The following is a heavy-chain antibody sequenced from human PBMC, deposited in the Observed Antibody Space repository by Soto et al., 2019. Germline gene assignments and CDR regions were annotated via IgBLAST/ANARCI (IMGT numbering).Heavy chain of an antibody. CDR1: GFTFSSYG. D-gene: IGHD5-12*01. CDR2: ISYDGSNK. V-gene: IGHV3-30*18. J-gene: IGHJ6*02. Sequence: QVQLVESGGGVVQPGRSLRLSCAASGFTFSSYGMHWVRQAPGKGLEWVAVISYDGSNKYYADSVKGRFTISRDNSKNTRYHKMNSLRGEERAVYPGAKKKMGGTGGYSGSAPPPYSYCGMTVWGQGTTVPFPS. CDR3: AKKKMGGTGGYSGSAPPPYSYCGMTV.